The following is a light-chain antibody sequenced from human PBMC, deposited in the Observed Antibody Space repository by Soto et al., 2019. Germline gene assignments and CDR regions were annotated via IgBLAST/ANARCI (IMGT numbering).Light chain of an antibody. V-gene: IGKV1-9*01. CDR1: QDIRSY. Sequence: DIQLTQSASFLSTSVGDRVTVACRPSQDIRSYSAWHQQTPGKAPKPLLYPASTLQSGAPSRFSGSGSGTEFTLTISSLQPEDFATYHCQQVNDYPSTFGQGTRLEIK. CDR3: QQVNDYPST. CDR2: PAS. J-gene: IGKJ5*01.